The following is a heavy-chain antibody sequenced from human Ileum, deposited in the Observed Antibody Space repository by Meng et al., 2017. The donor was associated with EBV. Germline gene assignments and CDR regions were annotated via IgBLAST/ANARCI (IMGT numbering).Heavy chain of an antibody. CDR1: SFFISYHH. CDR3: ARRVSMAAIKAVADTWLDP. V-gene: IGHV4-59*11. CDR2: IDNSGGT. D-gene: IGHD5-12*01. Sequence: AQLVHSGPALGEPSEPLSLTCTISSFFISYHHWNWIRQPPGKRLEWIGHIDNSGGTIYNPSLKRRVIISGDTSKNQFSLRVTSVTAADSAVYYCARRVSMAAIKAVADTWLDPWGQGTLVTVSS. J-gene: IGHJ5*02.